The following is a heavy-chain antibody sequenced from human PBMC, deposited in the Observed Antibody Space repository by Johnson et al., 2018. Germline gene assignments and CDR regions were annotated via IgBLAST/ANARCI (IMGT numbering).Heavy chain of an antibody. J-gene: IGHJ4*02. D-gene: IGHD6-13*01. V-gene: IGHV3-30*03. Sequence: QVQLVESGGGVVQPGRSLRLSCAASGFTFNSYGMHWVRQAPGKGLEWVAVISYDGIKKYYADSVKGRVTISRDNSKNTLNLQMNSLRAEDTAVYYCARHYGSNRYPDYWGQGTLVTVSS. CDR1: GFTFNSYG. CDR3: ARHYGSNRYPDY. CDR2: ISYDGIKK.